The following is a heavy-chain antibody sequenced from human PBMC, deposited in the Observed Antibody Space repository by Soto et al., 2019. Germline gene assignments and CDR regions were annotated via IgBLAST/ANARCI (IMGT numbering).Heavy chain of an antibody. D-gene: IGHD2-2*01. CDR3: ANDIVVVPAAKGYYGMDV. J-gene: IGHJ6*02. V-gene: IGHV3-30*18. Sequence: QVQLVESGGGVVQPGRSLRLSCAASGFTFSSYGMHWVRQAPGKGLEWVAVISYDGSNKYYADSVKGRFTISRDNSKNTLYRQMNSLRAEDTAVYYCANDIVVVPAAKGYYGMDVWGQGTTVTVSS. CDR1: GFTFSSYG. CDR2: ISYDGSNK.